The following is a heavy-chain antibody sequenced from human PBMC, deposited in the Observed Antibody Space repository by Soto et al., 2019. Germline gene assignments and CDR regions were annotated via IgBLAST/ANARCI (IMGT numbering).Heavy chain of an antibody. CDR2: ISSSGDST. CDR1: GFTFSSYA. CDR3: AKQGFCSTSSCYDLDY. J-gene: IGHJ4*02. Sequence: PGGSLRLSCVASGFTFSSYAMTWVRQAPGKGLEWVSTISSSGDSTDYADSVKGRFTISRDNSENTVYLQMNSLRAEDTAIYFCAKQGFCSTSSCYDLDYWGQGTLVTVSS. V-gene: IGHV3-23*01. D-gene: IGHD2-2*01.